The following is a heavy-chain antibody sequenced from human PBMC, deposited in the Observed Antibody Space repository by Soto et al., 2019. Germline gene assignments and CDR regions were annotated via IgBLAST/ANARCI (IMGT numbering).Heavy chain of an antibody. CDR1: GFTFSSYA. Sequence: QVQLVESGGGVVQPGRSLRLSCAASGFTFSSYAMHGVRQAPGKGLEWVAVISYDGSNKYYADSVKGRFTISRDNSKNTLYLQMNSLRAEDTAVYYCARGRTTVNSSPFDYWGQGTLVTVSS. D-gene: IGHD4-4*01. J-gene: IGHJ4*02. V-gene: IGHV3-30-3*01. CDR3: ARGRTTVNSSPFDY. CDR2: ISYDGSNK.